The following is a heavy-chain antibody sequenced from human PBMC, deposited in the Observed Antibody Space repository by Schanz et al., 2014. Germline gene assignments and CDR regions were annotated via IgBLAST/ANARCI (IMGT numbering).Heavy chain of an antibody. J-gene: IGHJ4*02. Sequence: QGQLVQSGPEVKEPGASVKVSCEASRYTFNTYGLNWVRQAPGQGLEWMGWISAYNGNTNYAQKFQGRVTITADKSTTTAYMELNSLNSDDTAVYYCARDRLECGAECYSVEVFEIWGQGTLVIDSS. V-gene: IGHV1-18*01. D-gene: IGHD2-21*01. CDR2: ISAYNGNT. CDR3: ARDRLECGAECYSVEVFEI. CDR1: RYTFNTYG.